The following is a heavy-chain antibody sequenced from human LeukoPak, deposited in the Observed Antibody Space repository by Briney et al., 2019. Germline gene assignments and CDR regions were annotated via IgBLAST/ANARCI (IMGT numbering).Heavy chain of an antibody. V-gene: IGHV1-24*01. Sequence: EASVKVSCKVSGYSLTELYIHWVRQAPGKGLEWMGCIGPGDGETNYAQKFQGRVTMTEDTSTDTAYMELSSLRSDDTAVYYCATTRLVPLYYYGMDVWGQGTTVAVSS. CDR1: GYSLTELY. CDR3: ATTRLVPLYYYGMDV. J-gene: IGHJ6*02. CDR2: IGPGDGET. D-gene: IGHD3-9*01.